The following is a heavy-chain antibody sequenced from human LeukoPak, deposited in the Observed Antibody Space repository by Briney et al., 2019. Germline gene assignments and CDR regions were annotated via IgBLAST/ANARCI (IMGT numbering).Heavy chain of an antibody. CDR1: GGSISSYY. D-gene: IGHD3-3*01. J-gene: IGHJ6*03. CDR3: ARRYDFWSGPYMDV. V-gene: IGHV4-4*08. CDR2: IYTSGST. Sequence: KPSETLSLTCTVSGGSISSYYWSWIRQPPGKGLEWIGRIYTSGSTNYNPSLKSRVTISVDTSKNQFSLKLSSVTATDTAVYYCARRYDFWSGPYMDVWGKGTTVTVSS.